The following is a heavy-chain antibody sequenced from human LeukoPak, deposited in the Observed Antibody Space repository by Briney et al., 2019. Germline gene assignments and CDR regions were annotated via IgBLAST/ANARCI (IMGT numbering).Heavy chain of an antibody. Sequence: GASVKVSCKASGYTFINYGISWVRQAPGQGLQWMGWISTYSGNTNSAQKFQGRVTMTTDTSTSTAYMELRSLRSDDTAVYYCARRVYYVDAFDIWGQGTMVTVSS. CDR2: ISTYSGNT. V-gene: IGHV1-18*01. J-gene: IGHJ3*02. CDR1: GYTFINYG. CDR3: ARRVYYVDAFDI. D-gene: IGHD3-16*01.